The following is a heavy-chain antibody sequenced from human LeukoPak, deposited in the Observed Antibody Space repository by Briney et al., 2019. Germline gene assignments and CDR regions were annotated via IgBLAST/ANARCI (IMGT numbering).Heavy chain of an antibody. V-gene: IGHV5-51*01. Sequence: GESLKISCKGSGYSFTSYWIGWVRQMPGKGLEWMGIIYPGDSDTRYSPSFQGQVTISADKSISTAYLQWSSLKASDTAMYYCARGGANDYVWGSYRFFDYWGQGTLVTVSS. D-gene: IGHD3-16*02. J-gene: IGHJ4*02. CDR1: GYSFTSYW. CDR2: IYPGDSDT. CDR3: ARGGANDYVWGSYRFFDY.